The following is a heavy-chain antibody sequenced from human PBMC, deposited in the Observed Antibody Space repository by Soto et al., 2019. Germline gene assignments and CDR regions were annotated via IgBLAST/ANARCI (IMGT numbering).Heavy chain of an antibody. CDR1: GFTFSSYG. V-gene: IGHV3-33*01. D-gene: IGHD1-1*01. J-gene: IGHJ4*02. CDR3: ARVYNFIWYYSDY. CDR2: IWYDGSNK. Sequence: PGGSLRLSCAASGFTFSSYGMHWVRQAPGKGLEWVAVIWYDGSNKYYADSVKGRFTISRDNSKNTLYLQMNSLRAEDTAVYYCARVYNFIWYYSDYWGQGTLVTVSS.